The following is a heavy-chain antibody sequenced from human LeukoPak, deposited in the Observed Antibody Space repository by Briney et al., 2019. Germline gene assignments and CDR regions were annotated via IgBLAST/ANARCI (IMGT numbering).Heavy chain of an antibody. CDR2: IYYSGST. D-gene: IGHD3-10*01. CDR3: ASYGSGSYPEAFDI. Sequence: SETLSLTCTVSGGSISSYYWSWIRQPPGKGLEWIGYIYYSGSTNYNPSLKSRVTISVDTSKNQFSLKLSSVTAADTAVYYCASYGSGSYPEAFDIWGQGTMVTVSS. CDR1: GGSISSYY. V-gene: IGHV4-59*01. J-gene: IGHJ3*02.